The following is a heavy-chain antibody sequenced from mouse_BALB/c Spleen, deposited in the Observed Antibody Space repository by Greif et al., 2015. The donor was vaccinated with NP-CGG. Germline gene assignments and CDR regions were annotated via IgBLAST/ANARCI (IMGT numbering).Heavy chain of an antibody. CDR1: GFTFSSYT. Sequence: EVMLVESGGGLVKPGGSLKLSCAASGFTFSSYTMSWVRQTPEKRLEWVATISSGGSYTYYPDSVKGRFTISRDNAKNTLYLQMSSLKSEDTAMYYCTRDVDGKYLDYWGQGTTLTVSS. V-gene: IGHV5-6-4*01. CDR3: TRDVDGKYLDY. J-gene: IGHJ2*01. D-gene: IGHD2-1*01. CDR2: ISSGGSYT.